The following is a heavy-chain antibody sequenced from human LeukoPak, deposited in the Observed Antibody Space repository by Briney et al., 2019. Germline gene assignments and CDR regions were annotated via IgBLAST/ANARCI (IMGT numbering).Heavy chain of an antibody. CDR2: ISGRSDSI. CDR1: GFTFSSYT. V-gene: IGHV3-23*01. D-gene: IGHD1-26*01. CDR3: AREKWERHHCGVDV. J-gene: IGHJ6*02. Sequence: GGSLRLSCAASGFTFSSYTMSWVRQAPGRGLERVSGISGRSDSIYYADSVEGRFTISRDYSKSTVDLQMNSLRAEDTAVYYCAREKWERHHCGVDVWGQGTTVTVSS.